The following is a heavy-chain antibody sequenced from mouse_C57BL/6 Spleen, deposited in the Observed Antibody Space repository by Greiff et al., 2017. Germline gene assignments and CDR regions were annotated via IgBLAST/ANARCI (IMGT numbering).Heavy chain of an antibody. CDR3: ARDGNYLFDY. J-gene: IGHJ2*01. D-gene: IGHD2-1*01. Sequence: EVMLVESGGGLVKPGGSLKLSCAASGFTFSSYTMSWVRQTPEKRLEWVATISGGGGNTYYPDSVKGRFTISRDNAKNTLYLQMSSLRSEDTALYYCARDGNYLFDYWGQGTTLTVSS. V-gene: IGHV5-9*01. CDR2: ISGGGGNT. CDR1: GFTFSSYT.